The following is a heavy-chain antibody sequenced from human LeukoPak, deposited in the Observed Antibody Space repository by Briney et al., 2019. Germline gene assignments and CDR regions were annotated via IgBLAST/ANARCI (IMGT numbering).Heavy chain of an antibody. Sequence: ASVKVSCKASGYTFTSYGISWVRQAPGQGLEWMGWISAYNGNTNYAQKVQGRVTMTIYTSTSTAYMELRSLRSDDTAVYYCTRDRARIAAAGKKFDPWGQGTLVTVSS. D-gene: IGHD6-13*01. CDR2: ISAYNGNT. CDR3: TRDRARIAAAGKKFDP. CDR1: GYTFTSYG. J-gene: IGHJ5*02. V-gene: IGHV1-18*04.